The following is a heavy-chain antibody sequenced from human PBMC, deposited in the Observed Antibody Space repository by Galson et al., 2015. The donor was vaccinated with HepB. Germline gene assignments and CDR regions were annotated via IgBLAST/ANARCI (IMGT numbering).Heavy chain of an antibody. CDR1: GFTFSSYA. CDR2: ISYDGSNK. J-gene: IGHJ3*02. Sequence: ALRLSCAASGFTFSSYAMHWVRQAPGKGLEWVAVISYDGSNKYYADSVKGRFTISRDNSKNTLYLQMNSLRAEDTDVYYCSRAYNWNDDGAFDIWGQGTMVTVSS. D-gene: IGHD1-1*01. V-gene: IGHV3-30*04. CDR3: SRAYNWNDDGAFDI.